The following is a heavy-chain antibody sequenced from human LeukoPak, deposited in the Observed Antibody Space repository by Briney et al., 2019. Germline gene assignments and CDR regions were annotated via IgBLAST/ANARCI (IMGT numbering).Heavy chain of an antibody. CDR2: ISYDGTNK. CDR3: AREILTGYAFDI. CDR1: GFTFSIAW. Sequence: GGSLRLSCAASGFTFSIAWMSWVRQAPGRGLEWVAFISYDGTNKYCADSVKGRFTISRDNSKNTLYLQMNSLRAEDTALYYCAREILTGYAFDIWGQGTMVTVSS. D-gene: IGHD7-27*01. J-gene: IGHJ3*02. V-gene: IGHV3-30-3*01.